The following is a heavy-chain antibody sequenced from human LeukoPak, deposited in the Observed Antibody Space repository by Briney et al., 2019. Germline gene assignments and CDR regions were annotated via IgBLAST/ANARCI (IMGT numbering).Heavy chain of an antibody. CDR3: ARGPDSSGYYYEGVRFDY. CDR2: IYYSGST. D-gene: IGHD3-22*01. V-gene: IGHV4-39*07. J-gene: IGHJ4*02. Sequence: PSETLSLTCTVFGGSISSRNYYWGWIRQPPGMGLEWDGSIYYSGSTYYNPSLKSRVTISVDTSKNQFSLKLSSVTAADTAVYYCARGPDSSGYYYEGVRFDYWGQGTLVTVSS. CDR1: GGSISSRNYY.